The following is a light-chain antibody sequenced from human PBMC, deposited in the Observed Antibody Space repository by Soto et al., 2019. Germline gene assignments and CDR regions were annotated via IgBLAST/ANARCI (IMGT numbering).Light chain of an antibody. CDR3: HSYDVSLRGPA. CDR1: RSNIGAGYD. V-gene: IGLV1-40*01. J-gene: IGLJ2*01. Sequence: QSVLTQPPSLSGAPGQRVTISCTGSRSNIGAGYDVHWYQHLPGTAPKVLIFDNSNRPSGVPDRVSGSKSGTSASLAITGLHAEDEAVYYCHSYDVSLRGPAFGGGTKLTVL. CDR2: DNS.